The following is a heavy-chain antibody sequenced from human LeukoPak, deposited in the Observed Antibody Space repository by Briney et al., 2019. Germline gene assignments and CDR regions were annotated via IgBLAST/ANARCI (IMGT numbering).Heavy chain of an antibody. Sequence: SETLSLTCTVSGGSISSSSYYWGWIRQPPGKGLEWIGYIYYSGSTNYNPSLKSRVTISVDTSKNQFSLKLSSVTAADTAVYYCARDSGYYDSSGYSFEYFQHWGQGTLVTVSS. CDR3: ARDSGYYDSSGYSFEYFQH. CDR1: GGSISSSSYY. CDR2: IYYSGST. J-gene: IGHJ1*01. V-gene: IGHV4-61*01. D-gene: IGHD3-22*01.